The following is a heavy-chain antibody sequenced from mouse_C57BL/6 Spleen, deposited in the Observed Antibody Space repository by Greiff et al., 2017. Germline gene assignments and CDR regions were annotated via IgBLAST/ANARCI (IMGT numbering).Heavy chain of an antibody. CDR2: IWSGGST. J-gene: IGHJ4*01. CDR3: ARGYYGSYYAMDY. V-gene: IGHV2-2*01. Sequence: VQLQQSGPGLVQPSQSLSITCTVSGFSLTSYGVHWVRQSPGKGLEWLGVIWSGGSTDHNAAFISRLSISKDNSKSQVFFKMNSLQADDTAIYYCARGYYGSYYAMDYWGQGTSVTVSS. CDR1: GFSLTSYG. D-gene: IGHD1-1*01.